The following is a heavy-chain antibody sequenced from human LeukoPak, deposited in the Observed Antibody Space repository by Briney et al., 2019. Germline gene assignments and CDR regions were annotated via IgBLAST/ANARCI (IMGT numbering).Heavy chain of an antibody. D-gene: IGHD6-19*01. CDR1: GGTFSSYA. Sequence: SVKVSCKAYGGTFSSYAISWLRQAPGQGLEWMGRIIPILGIANYAQKFQGRVTITADKSTSTAYMELSSLRSEDTAVYYCAPYSSGFGYWGQGTLVTVSS. CDR2: IIPILGIA. V-gene: IGHV1-69*04. CDR3: APYSSGFGY. J-gene: IGHJ4*02.